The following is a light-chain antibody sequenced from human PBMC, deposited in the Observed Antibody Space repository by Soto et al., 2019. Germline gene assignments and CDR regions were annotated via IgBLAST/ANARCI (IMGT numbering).Light chain of an antibody. V-gene: IGLV2-14*01. CDR1: SSDVGGYNY. CDR3: SSYTGSSIVV. Sequence: QSALTQPASVSGSPGQSITISCTGTSSDVGGYNYVSWYQQHPGKAPKLMIYDVSNRPSGVSNRFSGSKSGNTASLTISGXXXXXXXDYYCSSYTGSSIVVFGGGTKL. J-gene: IGLJ2*01. CDR2: DVS.